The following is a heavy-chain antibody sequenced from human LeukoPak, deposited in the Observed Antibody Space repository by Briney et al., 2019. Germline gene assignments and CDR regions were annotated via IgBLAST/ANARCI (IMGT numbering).Heavy chain of an antibody. CDR2: INHSGST. J-gene: IGHJ6*03. V-gene: IGHV4-34*01. CDR3: ARLNPDSSGYYYYYYMDV. CDR1: GGSFSGYY. D-gene: IGHD3-22*01. Sequence: PWETLSLTCAVYGGSFSGYYWSWIRQPPGKGLEWIGEINHSGSTNYNPSLKSRVTISVDTSKNQFSLKLSSVTAADTAVYYCARLNPDSSGYYYYYYMDVWGKGTTVTVSS.